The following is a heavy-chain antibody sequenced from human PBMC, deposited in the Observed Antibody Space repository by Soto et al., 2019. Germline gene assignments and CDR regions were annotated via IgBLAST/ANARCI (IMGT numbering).Heavy chain of an antibody. CDR1: GFTFSSYS. D-gene: IGHD4-17*01. V-gene: IGHV3-48*01. CDR2: ISSSSSTI. J-gene: IGHJ5*02. Sequence: GGSLRLSCAASGFTFSSYSMNWVRQAPGKGLEWVSYISSSSSTIYYADSVKGRFTISRDNAKNSLYLQMNSLRAEDTAVYYYARGAYSVDYRQNCFAPWGQGPLVTVSS. CDR3: ARGAYSVDYRQNCFAP.